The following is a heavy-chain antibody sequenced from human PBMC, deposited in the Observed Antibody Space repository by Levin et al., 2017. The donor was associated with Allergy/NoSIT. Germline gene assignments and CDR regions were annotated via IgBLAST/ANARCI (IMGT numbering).Heavy chain of an antibody. CDR3: ARGFYDSSGDSSGYWFDP. CDR1: GDSMKSGDFY. J-gene: IGHJ5*02. Sequence: SETLSLTCTVSGDSMKSGDFYWSWIRQPPGTGLEWVGGIFHTGSAYYNPSLKSRTTISLDTSRTQFSLKVTAVTAADAAVYYCARGFYDSSGDSSGYWFDPWGQGIQVTVSS. D-gene: IGHD3-22*01. CDR2: IFHTGSA. V-gene: IGHV4-30-4*01.